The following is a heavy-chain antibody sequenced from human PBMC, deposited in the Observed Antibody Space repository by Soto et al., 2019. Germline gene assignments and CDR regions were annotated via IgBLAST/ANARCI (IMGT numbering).Heavy chain of an antibody. V-gene: IGHV5-10-1*01. CDR3: ARHVDDGDSPGRPGWFDP. CDR1: GYNITSYF. D-gene: IGHD4-17*01. Sequence: PGGSLKLSCKASGYNITSYFISWVRQMPGKGVEWMGSNGPGDSYTNYSPSFQGHVTISADKSISTAYLQWSSLQASDNALYDCARHVDDGDSPGRPGWFDPWGQGTLVTVSS. CDR2: NGPGDSYT. J-gene: IGHJ5*02.